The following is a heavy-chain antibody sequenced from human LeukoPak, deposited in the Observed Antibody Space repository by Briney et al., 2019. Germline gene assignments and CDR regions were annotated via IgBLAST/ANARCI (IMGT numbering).Heavy chain of an antibody. CDR1: GFTLSSYG. CDR3: AREFYDSSGADAFDI. D-gene: IGHD3-22*01. V-gene: IGHV3-33*01. CDR2: IWYDGSNK. J-gene: IGHJ3*02. Sequence: GGSLRLSCAASGFTLSSYGMHWVRQAPGKGLEWVAVIWYDGSNKYYADSVKGRFTISRDNSKNTLYLQMNSLRAEDTAVYYCAREFYDSSGADAFDIWGQGTMATVSS.